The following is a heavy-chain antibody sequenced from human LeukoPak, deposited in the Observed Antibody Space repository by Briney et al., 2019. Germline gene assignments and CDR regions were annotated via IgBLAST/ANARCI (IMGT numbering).Heavy chain of an antibody. J-gene: IGHJ6*04. Sequence: GGSLRLSCAASGFTFSTYWMHWVRQAPGKGLVWVSRINSDGSSTTYADSVMGRFTISRDNATNTLYLQMNSLRAEDTAVYYCAELGITMIGGVWGKGTTVTISS. D-gene: IGHD3-10*02. V-gene: IGHV3-74*01. CDR2: INSDGSST. CDR1: GFTFSTYW. CDR3: AELGITMIGGV.